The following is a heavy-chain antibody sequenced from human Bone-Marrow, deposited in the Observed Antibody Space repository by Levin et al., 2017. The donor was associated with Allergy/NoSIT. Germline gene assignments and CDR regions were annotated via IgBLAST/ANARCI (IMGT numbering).Heavy chain of an antibody. CDR1: GYSFTSYW. J-gene: IGHJ5*02. D-gene: IGHD2-15*01. CDR3: ARLARHRYCSGGSCDNWFDP. V-gene: IGHV5-51*01. CDR2: IYPGDSDT. Sequence: AASVKVSCKGSGYSFTSYWIGWVRQMPGKGLEWMGIIYPGDSDTRYSPSFQGQVTISADKSISTAYLQWSSLKASDTAMYYCARLARHRYCSGGSCDNWFDPWGQGTLVTVSS.